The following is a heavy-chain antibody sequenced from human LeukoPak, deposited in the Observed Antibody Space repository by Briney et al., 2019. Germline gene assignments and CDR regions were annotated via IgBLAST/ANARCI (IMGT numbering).Heavy chain of an antibody. Sequence: GGSLRLSCAASGFTFSNCAMSWVRQAPGKGLEWVSGISGSSDSTYYADSVKGRFTISRDNSKNTLYLQMNSLRAEDTAVYYCARASSSAGDYYYYYGMDVWGQGTTVTVSS. V-gene: IGHV3-23*01. CDR3: ARASSSAGDYYYYYGMDV. J-gene: IGHJ6*02. CDR2: ISGSSDST. CDR1: GFTFSNCA.